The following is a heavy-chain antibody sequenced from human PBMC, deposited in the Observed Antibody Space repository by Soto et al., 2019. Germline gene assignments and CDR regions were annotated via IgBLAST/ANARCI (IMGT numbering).Heavy chain of an antibody. CDR2: IWYDGSNK. CDR1: GFTFSSYG. Sequence: GGSLRLSCAASGFTFSSYGMHWVRQAPGKGLEWVAVIWYDGSNKYYADSVKGRFTISRDNSKNTLYLQMNSLRAEDTAVYYCARRPDGDYGLDYWGQGTLVTVSS. J-gene: IGHJ4*02. CDR3: ARRPDGDYGLDY. V-gene: IGHV3-33*01. D-gene: IGHD4-17*01.